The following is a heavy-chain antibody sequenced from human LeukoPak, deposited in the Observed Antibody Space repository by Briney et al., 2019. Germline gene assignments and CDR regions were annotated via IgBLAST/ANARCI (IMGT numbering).Heavy chain of an antibody. CDR1: GGSFSGYY. CDR3: ARGPSYYYGSGSYYTYFYFDY. CDR2: INHSGST. Sequence: PSETLSLTCAVYGGSFSGYYWSWIRQPPGKGLEWIGEINHSGSTNYNPSLKSRVTISVDTSKNQFSLKLSSVTAADTAVYYCARGPSYYYGSGSYYTYFYFDYWGQGTLVTVSS. J-gene: IGHJ4*02. D-gene: IGHD3-10*01. V-gene: IGHV4-34*01.